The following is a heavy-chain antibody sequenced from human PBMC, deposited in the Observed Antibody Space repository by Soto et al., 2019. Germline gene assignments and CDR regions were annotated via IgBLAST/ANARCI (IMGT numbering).Heavy chain of an antibody. Sequence: PSETLSLTCTVSGGSVSSGSYYWSWIRQPPGKGLEWIGYIYYSGSTNYNPSLKSRVTISVDTSKNQFSLKLSSVTAADTAVYSCARDRGVIPYYFDYWGQGTLVTVYS. CDR2: IYYSGST. V-gene: IGHV4-61*01. J-gene: IGHJ4*02. CDR3: ARDRGVIPYYFDY. CDR1: GGSVSSGSYY. D-gene: IGHD3-10*01.